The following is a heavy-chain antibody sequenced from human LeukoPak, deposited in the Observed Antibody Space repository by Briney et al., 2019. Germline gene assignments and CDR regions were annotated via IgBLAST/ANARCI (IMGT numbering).Heavy chain of an antibody. D-gene: IGHD4-17*01. Sequence: ASVKVSCKASGYTFTSYDINWVRQATGQGLEWMGWMNPNSGNTGYAQKFQGRVTMTRNTSISTAYMELSSLRSEDTAVYYCARVPSLYGDYVDYWGQGTLVTVSS. CDR1: GYTFTSYD. CDR3: ARVPSLYGDYVDY. J-gene: IGHJ4*02. CDR2: MNPNSGNT. V-gene: IGHV1-8*01.